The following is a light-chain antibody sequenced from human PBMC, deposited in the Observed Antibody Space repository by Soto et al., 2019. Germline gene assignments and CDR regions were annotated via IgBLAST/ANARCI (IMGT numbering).Light chain of an antibody. CDR3: SSHASRSTLI. CDR1: SSDIGAYNQ. J-gene: IGLJ2*01. Sequence: QSALSQPASVSGSPGQSITISCTGTSSDIGAYNQVAWYQQHPGKAPKVLIFDVRNRPSGISNRFSGSRSGDTASLTISGLQSEDEADYYCSSHASRSTLIFGGGTQLTVL. CDR2: DVR. V-gene: IGLV2-14*03.